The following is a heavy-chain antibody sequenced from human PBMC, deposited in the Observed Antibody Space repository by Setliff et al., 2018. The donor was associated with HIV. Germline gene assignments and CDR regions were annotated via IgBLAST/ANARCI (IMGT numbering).Heavy chain of an antibody. V-gene: IGHV1-18*01. Sequence: ASVKVSCKASGYTFTSYGISWVRQAPGQGLEWMGWINSFNAITNYAQKFQGRVTMTTETSTSTAYMELRSLRSDDTAVYYCARDLRGYNNWFDPWGPETLLVTVSS. J-gene: IGHJ5*02. CDR2: INSFNAIT. D-gene: IGHD3-9*01. CDR3: ARDLRGYNNWFDP. CDR1: GYTFTSYG.